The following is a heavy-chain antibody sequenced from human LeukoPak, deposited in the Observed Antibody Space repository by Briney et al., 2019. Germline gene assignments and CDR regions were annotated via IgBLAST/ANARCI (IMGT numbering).Heavy chain of an antibody. V-gene: IGHV1-69*13. J-gene: IGHJ6*03. CDR3: ARSPGTVVAETSYSYYMDV. CDR1: GGTFSSYA. Sequence: SVKVSCKASGGTFSSYAISWVRQAPGQGLEWMGGIIPIFGTANYAQKFQGRVTITADESTSTAYMELSSLSSEDTAVYYCARSPGTVVAETSYSYYMDVWGKGTTVTVSS. D-gene: IGHD2-15*01. CDR2: IIPIFGTA.